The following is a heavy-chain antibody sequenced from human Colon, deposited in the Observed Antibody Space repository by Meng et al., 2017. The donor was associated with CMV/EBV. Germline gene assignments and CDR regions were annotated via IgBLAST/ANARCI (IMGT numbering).Heavy chain of an antibody. Sequence: KASGNAINHYGLKWVRQARGQGLEWLGWISGFNSKTYIAQNFQDRLTLTTDTSTATAYMELRSMRSDDMAIYYCARGYDYTNYVPVDFWGQGTLVTVSS. D-gene: IGHD4-11*01. J-gene: IGHJ4*02. CDR3: ARGYDYTNYVPVDF. CDR2: ISGFNSKT. V-gene: IGHV1-18*03. CDR1: GNAINHYG.